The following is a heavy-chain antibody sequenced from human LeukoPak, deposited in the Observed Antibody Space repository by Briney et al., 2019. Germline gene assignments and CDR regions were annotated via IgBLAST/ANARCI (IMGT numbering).Heavy chain of an antibody. J-gene: IGHJ6*03. D-gene: IGHD2-15*01. CDR1: GFTFSTYA. Sequence: GGSLRLSCAASGFTFSTYAMSWVRQAPGKGLEWVAVISYDGSNKYYADSVKGRFTISRDNSKNTLYLQMNSLRAEDTAIYYCAKNGDRGAYCTGGTCYPYFYYYMDVWGKGTTVTI. V-gene: IGHV3-30*18. CDR3: AKNGDRGAYCTGGTCYPYFYYYMDV. CDR2: ISYDGSNK.